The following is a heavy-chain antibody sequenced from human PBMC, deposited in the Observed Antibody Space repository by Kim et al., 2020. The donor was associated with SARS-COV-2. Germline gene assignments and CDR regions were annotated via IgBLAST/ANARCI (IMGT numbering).Heavy chain of an antibody. D-gene: IGHD4-4*01. J-gene: IGHJ6*02. Sequence: SETLSLTCTVSGGSISSYYWSWIRQPPGKGLEWIGYIYYSGSTNYNPSLKSRVTISVDTSKNPFSLKLSSVTAADTAVYYCARGFSTVTTNYYYGMDVWGQGTTVTVSS. CDR2: IYYSGST. CDR3: ARGFSTVTTNYYYGMDV. V-gene: IGHV4-59*01. CDR1: GGSISSYY.